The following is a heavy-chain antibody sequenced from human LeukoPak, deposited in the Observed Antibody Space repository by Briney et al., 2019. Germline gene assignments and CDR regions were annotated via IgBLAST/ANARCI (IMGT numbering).Heavy chain of an antibody. Sequence: PSETLSLTCAVSGGSMSSGSYCWSWIRQPPGKGLEWIGYIYYSGSAYYNPSLKSRVTISVDTSKNQFSLKLSSVTAADTAVYYCARFYLRLDYGGQGTLVTVPS. CDR2: IYYSGSA. J-gene: IGHJ4*02. CDR3: ARFYLRLDY. D-gene: IGHD3-10*01. V-gene: IGHV4-30-4*07. CDR1: GGSMSSGSYC.